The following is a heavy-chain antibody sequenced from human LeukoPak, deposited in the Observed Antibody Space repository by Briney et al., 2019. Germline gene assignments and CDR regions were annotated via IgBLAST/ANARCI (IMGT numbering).Heavy chain of an antibody. CDR2: ISHSGST. CDR1: GGSFSGYY. J-gene: IGHJ2*01. CDR3: ARHGLRGWYFDL. Sequence: PSETLSLTCAVYGGSFSGYYWSWIRQPPGKGLEWIGQISHSGSTSYNPSLKSRVTISIDTSKNQFSLNLSSVTAVDTAVYYCARHGLRGWYFDLWGRDTLVTVSS. D-gene: IGHD3/OR15-3a*01. V-gene: IGHV4-34*01.